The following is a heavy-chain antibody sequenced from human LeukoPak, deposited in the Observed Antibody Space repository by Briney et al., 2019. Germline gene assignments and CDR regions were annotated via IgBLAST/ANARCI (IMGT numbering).Heavy chain of an antibody. Sequence: RPGGSLRLSCAASGFTFSSYSMNWVRQAPGKGLEWVSSISSSSSYIYYADSVKGRFTISRDNAKNSLYLQMNSLRAEDTAVYYCARGGSSGSVSDYWGQGTLVTVSS. J-gene: IGHJ4*02. CDR1: GFTFSSYS. CDR2: ISSSSSYI. CDR3: ARGGSSGSVSDY. D-gene: IGHD6-19*01. V-gene: IGHV3-21*01.